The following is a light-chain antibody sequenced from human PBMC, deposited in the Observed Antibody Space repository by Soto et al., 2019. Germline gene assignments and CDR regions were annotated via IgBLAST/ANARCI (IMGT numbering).Light chain of an antibody. CDR3: QQYHSYPFP. CDR2: QAS. V-gene: IGKV1-5*03. CDR1: QSISGW. Sequence: DIQMTQSPSTLSASVGDRVTITCRASQSISGWLAWYQQRPGKAPKLLIFQASNLESGVPSRFSGSGSGTEFTLTISSLQPDDFATYYCQQYHSYPFPFGPGTKVDIK. J-gene: IGKJ3*01.